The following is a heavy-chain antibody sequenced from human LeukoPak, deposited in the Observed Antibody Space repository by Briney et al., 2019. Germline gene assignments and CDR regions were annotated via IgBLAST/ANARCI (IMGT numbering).Heavy chain of an antibody. CDR3: AGGPAGYFDY. CDR2: INHSGST. Sequence: SETLSLTCAVYGGSFSGYYWSWIRQPPGNGLEWIGEINHSGSTNYNPSLKSRVTISVDTSKNQFSLKLSSVTAADTAVYYCAGGPAGYFDYWGQGTLVTVSS. J-gene: IGHJ4*02. CDR1: GGSFSGYY. V-gene: IGHV4-34*01.